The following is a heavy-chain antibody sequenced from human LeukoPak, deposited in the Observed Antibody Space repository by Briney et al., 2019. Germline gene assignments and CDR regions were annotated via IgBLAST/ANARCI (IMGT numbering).Heavy chain of an antibody. Sequence: ASVKVSCKVSGYTLTELSMHWVRQAPGKGLEWMGGFDPEDGETVYAQKFQGRVTMTEDTSTDTAYMELSSLRSEDTAGDYCARESAYSGSYLYWGQGTLVTVSS. D-gene: IGHD1-26*01. CDR3: ARESAYSGSYLY. CDR1: GYTLTELS. CDR2: FDPEDGET. J-gene: IGHJ4*02. V-gene: IGHV1-24*01.